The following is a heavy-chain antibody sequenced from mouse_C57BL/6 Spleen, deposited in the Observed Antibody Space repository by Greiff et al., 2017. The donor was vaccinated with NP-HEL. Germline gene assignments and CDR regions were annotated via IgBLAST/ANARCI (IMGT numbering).Heavy chain of an antibody. J-gene: IGHJ2*01. V-gene: IGHV3-6*01. Sequence: EVKVEESGPGLVKPSQSLSLTCSVTGYSITSGYYWNWIRQFPGNKLEWMGYISYDGSNNYNPSLKNRISITRDTSKNQFFLKLNSVTTEDTATYYCAREGLRQGGYFDYWGQGTTLTVSS. CDR2: ISYDGSN. CDR3: AREGLRQGGYFDY. D-gene: IGHD2-4*01. CDR1: GYSITSGYY.